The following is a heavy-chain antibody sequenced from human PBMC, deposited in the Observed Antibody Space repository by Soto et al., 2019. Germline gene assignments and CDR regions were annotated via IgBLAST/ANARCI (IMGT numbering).Heavy chain of an antibody. D-gene: IGHD2-15*01. V-gene: IGHV4-30-4*02. Sequence: SETLSLTCTDSGGSISSGDYYWSWIRQRPGKGLEWIGYINYSGNTFHNLSLKSRVTISVDTSKNQFSLKLSSVTAADTAVYYCARDPGVRGSTGSFDYWGQGLLVTVSS. CDR3: ARDPGVRGSTGSFDY. J-gene: IGHJ4*02. CDR1: GGSISSGDYY. CDR2: INYSGNT.